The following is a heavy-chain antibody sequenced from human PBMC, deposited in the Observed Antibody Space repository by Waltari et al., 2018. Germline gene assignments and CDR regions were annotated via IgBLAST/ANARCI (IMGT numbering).Heavy chain of an antibody. CDR2: IRNKANSYST. CDR3: ARYSGSYTRALDS. J-gene: IGHJ4*02. D-gene: IGHD1-26*01. Sequence: EVQLVESGGGLVQPGGSLRLSCVVSGFTFSDHYMEWVRQVPGKGREWVGRIRNKANSYSTEYAASVKGRFTISRDDSRNSLNLQMNSLKTEDTAVYYCARYSGSYTRALDSWGQGTLVTVSS. CDR1: GFTFSDHY. V-gene: IGHV3-72*01.